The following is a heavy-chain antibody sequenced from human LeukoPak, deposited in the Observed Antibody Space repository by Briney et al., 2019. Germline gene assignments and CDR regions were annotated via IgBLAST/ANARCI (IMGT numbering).Heavy chain of an antibody. V-gene: IGHV4-34*01. D-gene: IGHD2-21*01. J-gene: IGHJ6*02. Sequence: SETLSLTCAVYGGSFSGYYWSWIRQPPGKGLEWIGEINHSGSTNYNPSLKSRVTISVDTSKNQFSLKLSSVTAADTAVYYCARVRVWRYYYYYGMDVWGQGTTVTVSS. CDR1: GGSFSGYY. CDR3: ARVRVWRYYYYYGMDV. CDR2: INHSGST.